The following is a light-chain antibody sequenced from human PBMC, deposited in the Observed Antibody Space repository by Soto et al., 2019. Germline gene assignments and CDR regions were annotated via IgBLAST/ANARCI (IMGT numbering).Light chain of an antibody. V-gene: IGKV1-5*03. J-gene: IGKJ2*03. CDR2: RAS. Sequence: DIHMTQSPSTLSASVGDRVVITCRASQNIDRGLAWYQQKPRKAPPLLIYRASFPGSAVPPRFSGSGSGTEFTLTITSLQPDDFATCFCQHYNSYPYSFGQGTKLE. CDR3: QHYNSYPYS. CDR1: QNIDRG.